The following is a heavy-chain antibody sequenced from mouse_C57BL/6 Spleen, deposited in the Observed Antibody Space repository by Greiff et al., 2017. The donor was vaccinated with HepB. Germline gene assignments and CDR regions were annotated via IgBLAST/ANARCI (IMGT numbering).Heavy chain of an antibody. CDR2: INPNNGGT. CDR1: GYTFTDYY. J-gene: IGHJ3*01. CDR3: ARRMTAQIFAY. V-gene: IGHV1-26*01. D-gene: IGHD3-2*02. Sequence: VQLQQSGPELVKPGASVKISCKASGYTFTDYYMNWVKQSHGKSLEWIGDINPNNGGTSYNQKFKGKATLTVDKSSSTAYMELRSLTSEDSAVYYCARRMTAQIFAYWGQGTLVTVSA.